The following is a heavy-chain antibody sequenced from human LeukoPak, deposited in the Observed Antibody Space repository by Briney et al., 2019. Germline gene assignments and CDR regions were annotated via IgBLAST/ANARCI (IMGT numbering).Heavy chain of an antibody. Sequence: GSSVKVSCKASGGTFSSYAISWVRQAPGQGLEWMGGIIPIFGTANYAQKFQGRVTITADESTSTAYMELSSLRSEDTAVYYCARVWAYGGNSSYYYYYMDVWGKGTTVTVSS. CDR2: IIPIFGTA. V-gene: IGHV1-69*19. CDR3: ARVWAYGGNSSYYYYYMDV. D-gene: IGHD4-23*01. J-gene: IGHJ6*03. CDR1: GGTFSSYA.